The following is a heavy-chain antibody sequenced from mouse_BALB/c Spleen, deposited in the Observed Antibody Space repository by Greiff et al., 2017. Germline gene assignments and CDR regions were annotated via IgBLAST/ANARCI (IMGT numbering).Heavy chain of an antibody. J-gene: IGHJ2*01. Sequence: DVQLVESGGGLVNPGGSLKLSCAASGFTFRSYAMSWVRQTPEKRLEWVASISSCGSTYYPDSVKGRFTISRDNARNILYLQMSSLRSEDTAMYYCARGRGFDYWGQGTTLTGSA. CDR2: ISSCGST. V-gene: IGHV5-6-5*01. CDR1: GFTFRSYA. CDR3: ARGRGFDY.